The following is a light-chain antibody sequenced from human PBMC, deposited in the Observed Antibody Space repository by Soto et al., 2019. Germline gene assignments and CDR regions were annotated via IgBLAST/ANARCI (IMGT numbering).Light chain of an antibody. V-gene: IGKV3-15*01. J-gene: IGKJ5*01. Sequence: EIVMTQSPVTLSVSPGERATLFCRASQSASTNLAWYQHKPGQAPRLLIYGASTRATAIPARFSGSGSGTEFTITINSLESEDFAVYYCQHYNSWPRIAFGQGTRLEIK. CDR3: QHYNSWPRIA. CDR2: GAS. CDR1: QSASTN.